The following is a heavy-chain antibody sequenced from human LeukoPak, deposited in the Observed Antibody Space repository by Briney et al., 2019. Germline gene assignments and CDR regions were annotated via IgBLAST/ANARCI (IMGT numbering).Heavy chain of an antibody. CDR1: GFTFSSYN. CDR3: AKDKLVRVDYFDY. Sequence: GGSLRLSCAASGFTFSSYNLNWVRQAPGKGLEWVSYISSSSGTIYYADSVKGRFTISRDNAKNSLYLQMNSLRVEDTAVYYCAKDKLVRVDYFDYWGQGTLVTVSS. J-gene: IGHJ4*02. CDR2: ISSSSGTI. V-gene: IGHV3-48*04. D-gene: IGHD3-10*01.